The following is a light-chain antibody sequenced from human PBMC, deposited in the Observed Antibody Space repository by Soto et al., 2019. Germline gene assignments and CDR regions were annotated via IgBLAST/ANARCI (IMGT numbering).Light chain of an antibody. J-gene: IGKJ2*01. CDR2: AAS. CDR1: QSISSY. Sequence: DIQMTQSPSSLSASVGDRVTITCRASQSISSYLNWYQQKPGKAPKLLIYAASSLQSGVPSRFSGSGSGTDFTLTISSLQPEDFATHYCQQSYSTPRVYTFGQGTKLEIK. V-gene: IGKV1-39*01. CDR3: QQSYSTPRVYT.